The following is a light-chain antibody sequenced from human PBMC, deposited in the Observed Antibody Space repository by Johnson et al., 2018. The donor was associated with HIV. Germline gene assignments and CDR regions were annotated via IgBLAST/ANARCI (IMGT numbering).Light chain of an antibody. CDR3: GTWDSSLSAGGGF. CDR1: NSNIGYNC. CDR2: ENN. Sequence: QSVLTQPPSVSAAPGQKVTISCSGSNSNIGYNCVSWYQQLPGTAPKLLIYENNERPSGIPGRFSGSKSGTSATLGITGLQTGDEADYYCGTWDSSLSAGGGFFGTGTKVTVL. J-gene: IGLJ1*01. V-gene: IGLV1-51*02.